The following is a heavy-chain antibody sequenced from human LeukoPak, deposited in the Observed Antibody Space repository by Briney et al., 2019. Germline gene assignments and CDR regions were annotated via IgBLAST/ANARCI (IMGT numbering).Heavy chain of an antibody. CDR3: ARHVYSSGYYAYFDY. D-gene: IGHD6-19*01. V-gene: IGHV4-59*08. Sequence: PSETLSLTCTVSGGSISSYYWSWIRQPPGKGLEWLGYIYYSGSTNYNPSLKSRVTISVDTSKNQFSLKLSSVTAADTAVYYCARHVYSSGYYAYFDYWGQGTLVTVSS. CDR1: GGSISSYY. CDR2: IYYSGST. J-gene: IGHJ4*02.